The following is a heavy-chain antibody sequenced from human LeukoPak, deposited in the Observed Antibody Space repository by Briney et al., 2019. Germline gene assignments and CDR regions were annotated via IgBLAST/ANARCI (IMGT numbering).Heavy chain of an antibody. CDR1: GFTVSSNY. J-gene: IGHJ4*02. CDR3: AARGYSYGFEFDC. D-gene: IGHD5-18*01. V-gene: IGHV3-53*01. CDR2: IYSGGST. Sequence: GGSLRLSCAASGFTVSSNYMSWVRQAPGKGLEWVSVIYSGGSTYYADSVKGRFTISRDNSKNTLYLQMNSLRAEDTAVYYCAARGYSYGFEFDCWGQGTLVTVSS.